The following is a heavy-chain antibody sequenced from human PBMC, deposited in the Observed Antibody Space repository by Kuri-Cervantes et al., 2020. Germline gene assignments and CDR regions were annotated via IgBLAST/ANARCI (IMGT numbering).Heavy chain of an antibody. CDR2: ISGSGGST. Sequence: GGSLRLSCAASGFTFSTYAMSWVRQAPGKGLEWVSAISGSGGSTYYADSVKGRFTISRDNSKNTLYLQMNSLRSDDTAVYYCARDQMRFLYWLLAFEYWGQGTLVTVSS. CDR1: GFTFSTYA. CDR3: ARDQMRFLYWLLAFEY. J-gene: IGHJ4*02. V-gene: IGHV3-23*01. D-gene: IGHD3-3*01.